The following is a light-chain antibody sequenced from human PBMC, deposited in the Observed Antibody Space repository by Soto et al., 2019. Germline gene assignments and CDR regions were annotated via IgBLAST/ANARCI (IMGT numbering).Light chain of an antibody. CDR1: QGIRND. Sequence: AIRMTQSPSSLYAYVGDRVTITCRASQGIRNDLGWYQQKPGKAPKLLIYAASTLQSGVPSRFSGSGSGTDFTLTISRLEPEDFAIYYCHQYNTWPLTFGGGTKVDIK. V-gene: IGKV1-6*01. CDR2: AAS. CDR3: HQYNTWPLT. J-gene: IGKJ4*01.